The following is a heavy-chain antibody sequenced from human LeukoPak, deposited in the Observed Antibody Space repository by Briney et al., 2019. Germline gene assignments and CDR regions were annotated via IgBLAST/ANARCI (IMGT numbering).Heavy chain of an antibody. J-gene: IGHJ1*01. V-gene: IGHV3-23*01. CDR3: AQAEGSSGYYYGYFQH. CDR1: GFTFSSYA. D-gene: IGHD3-22*01. CDR2: ISGSGGST. Sequence: GGSLRLSCAASGFTFSSYAMSWVRQAPGKGPEWVSAISGSGGSTYYADSVKGRFTISRDNSKNTLYLQMNSLRAEDTAVYYCAQAEGSSGYYYGYFQHWGQGTLVTVSS.